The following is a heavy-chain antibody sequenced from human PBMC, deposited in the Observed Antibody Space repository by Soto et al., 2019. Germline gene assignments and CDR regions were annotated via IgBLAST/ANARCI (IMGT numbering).Heavy chain of an antibody. Sequence: GSLRLSCAASGFTVSSNYMSWVRQAPGKGLEWVSVIYSGGSTYYADSVKGRFTSSRDNSKNTLYLQMNSLRAEDTAVYYCARGYCSGTSCGGAIDYWGQGTLVTVSS. V-gene: IGHV3-53*01. CDR3: ARGYCSGTSCGGAIDY. D-gene: IGHD2-2*01. J-gene: IGHJ4*02. CDR2: IYSGGST. CDR1: GFTVSSNY.